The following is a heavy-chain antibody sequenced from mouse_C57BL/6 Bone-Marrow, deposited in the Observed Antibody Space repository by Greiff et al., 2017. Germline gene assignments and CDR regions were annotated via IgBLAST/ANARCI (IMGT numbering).Heavy chain of an antibody. CDR1: GYTFTSYW. J-gene: IGHJ2*01. D-gene: IGHD3-2*02. CDR3: ARWADISGLYYFDY. V-gene: IGHV1-69*01. Sequence: VQLQQPGAELVMPGASVKLSCKASGYTFTSYWMHWVKQRPGQGLEWIGEIDPSDSYTNYNQKFKGKSTLTVDKSSSTAYMQLSSLTSEDSAVYYCARWADISGLYYFDYWGQGTTLTVSS. CDR2: IDPSDSYT.